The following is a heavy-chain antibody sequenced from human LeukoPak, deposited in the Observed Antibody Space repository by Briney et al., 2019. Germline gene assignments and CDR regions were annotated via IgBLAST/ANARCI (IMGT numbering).Heavy chain of an antibody. V-gene: IGHV3-21*01. CDR3: ASHAGRYSYTDF. CDR2: ISSSSSYI. CDR1: GFTFSSYW. J-gene: IGHJ4*02. Sequence: PGGSLRHSCAASGFTFSSYWMNWVRQAPGKGLEWVSSISSSSSYIYYADSVKGRFTISRDNAKNSLYLQMNSLRAEDTAVYYCASHAGRYSYTDFWGQGTLVTVSS. D-gene: IGHD5-18*01.